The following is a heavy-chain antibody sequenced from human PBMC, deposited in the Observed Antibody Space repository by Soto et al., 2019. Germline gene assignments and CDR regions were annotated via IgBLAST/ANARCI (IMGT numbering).Heavy chain of an antibody. CDR3: AKPYGPFGWLDP. Sequence: QVHLQESGPGLVKPSQTLSLTCTVSGGSISNAQYYWAWIRQHPGKVLEWIGYIYYSGNTYYSPPLKSRVSIAIDTSKSLFSLKVNSVTAADTAVYYCAKPYGPFGWLDPWGQGTLVTVSS. D-gene: IGHD3-10*01. CDR1: GGSISNAQYY. CDR2: IYYSGNT. V-gene: IGHV4-31*03. J-gene: IGHJ5*02.